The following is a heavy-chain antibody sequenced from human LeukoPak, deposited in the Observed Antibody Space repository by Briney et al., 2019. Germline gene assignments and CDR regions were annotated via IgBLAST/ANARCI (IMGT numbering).Heavy chain of an antibody. J-gene: IGHJ4*02. CDR1: GYSFSDSG. CDR3: ARDMATMIVVVITPSFDY. CDR2: ISAYNGNT. V-gene: IGHV1-18*01. Sequence: GASVKVSCKASGYSFSDSGINWVRQAPGQGLEWMGWISAYNGNTNYAQKLQGRVTMTTDTSTSTAYMELRSLRSDDTAVYYCARDMATMIVVVITPSFDYWGQGTLVTVSS. D-gene: IGHD3-22*01.